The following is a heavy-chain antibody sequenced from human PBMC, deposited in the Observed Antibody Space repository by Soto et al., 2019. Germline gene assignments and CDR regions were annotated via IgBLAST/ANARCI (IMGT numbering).Heavy chain of an antibody. CDR1: GFTFSSYG. V-gene: IGHV3-30*18. Sequence: QVQLVESGGGVVQPGRSLRLSCAASGFTFSSYGMHWVRQAPGKGLEWVAVISYDGSNKYYADSVKGRFTISRDNSKNTLYLQMNSLRAEDTAVYYCAKGAPPNCFDYWGQGTLVTVSS. J-gene: IGHJ4*02. CDR2: ISYDGSNK. CDR3: AKGAPPNCFDY.